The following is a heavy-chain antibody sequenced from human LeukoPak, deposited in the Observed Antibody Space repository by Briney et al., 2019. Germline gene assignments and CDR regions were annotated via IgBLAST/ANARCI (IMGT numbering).Heavy chain of an antibody. CDR2: ISSSSSYI. Sequence: PGGSLRLSCAASGFTFSSYEMNWVRQAPGKGLEWVSYISSSSSYIYYADSVKGRFTISRDNAKNSLYLQMNSLRAEDTAVYYCARDTWFSYYYDSSGHEYYFDYWGQGTLVTVSS. D-gene: IGHD3-22*01. J-gene: IGHJ4*02. CDR1: GFTFSSYE. CDR3: ARDTWFSYYYDSSGHEYYFDY. V-gene: IGHV3-21*05.